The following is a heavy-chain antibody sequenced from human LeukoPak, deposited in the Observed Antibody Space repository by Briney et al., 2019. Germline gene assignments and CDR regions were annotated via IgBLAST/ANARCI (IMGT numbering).Heavy chain of an antibody. V-gene: IGHV3-53*01. CDR1: GFIVSSNY. Sequence: GGSLRLSCAASGFIVSSNYMTWVRQAPGKGLEWVSVIYDGGSTYYADSVKGRFTISRDNSKNTLYLQMNSLRAEDTAVYYCAGGTYSIRLRYWGRGTLVTVST. J-gene: IGHJ4*02. CDR2: IYDGGST. D-gene: IGHD4-11*01. CDR3: AGGTYSIRLRY.